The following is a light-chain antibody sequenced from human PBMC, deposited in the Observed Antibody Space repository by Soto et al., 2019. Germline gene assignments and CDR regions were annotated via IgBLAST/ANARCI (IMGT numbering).Light chain of an antibody. CDR1: QDISKF. CDR3: QQYDDLPIT. CDR2: DTS. J-gene: IGKJ5*01. V-gene: IGKV1-33*01. Sequence: DIQMTQSPSSLFASVGDRVTITCQASQDISKFLNRYQQKPGKAPKVLIYDTSNLQTGVPSRFSGRGSGTDFILTISNLQPDDSGTYYCQQYDDLPITFGQGTRLEI.